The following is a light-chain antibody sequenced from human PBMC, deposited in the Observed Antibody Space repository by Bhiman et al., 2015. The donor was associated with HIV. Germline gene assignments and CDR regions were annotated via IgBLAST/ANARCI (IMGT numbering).Light chain of an antibody. CDR3: CSYAASSVV. Sequence: SYELTQPPSVSVAPGKTARITCGGNNIGSKSVHWYQQKPGQAPVLVIYYDSDRPSGVPDRFSGSKSGNAASLTISGLQTEDEAEYYCCSYAASSVVFGGGTKLTVL. CDR2: YDS. J-gene: IGLJ2*01. V-gene: IGLV3-21*01. CDR1: NIGSKS.